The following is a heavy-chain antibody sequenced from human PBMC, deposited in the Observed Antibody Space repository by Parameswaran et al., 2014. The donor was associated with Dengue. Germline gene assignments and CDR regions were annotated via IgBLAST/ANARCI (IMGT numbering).Heavy chain of an antibody. Sequence: WIRQPQEGLEWIGTIYHSGSTYYNPSLKSRVTISIDTSKNQFSLKLSSVTAADTAVYYCARHYDFWSGYKWGHFDYWGQGTLVTVSS. V-gene: IGHV4-39*01. D-gene: IGHD3-3*01. CDR2: IYHSGST. J-gene: IGHJ4*02. CDR3: ARHYDFWSGYKWGHFDY.